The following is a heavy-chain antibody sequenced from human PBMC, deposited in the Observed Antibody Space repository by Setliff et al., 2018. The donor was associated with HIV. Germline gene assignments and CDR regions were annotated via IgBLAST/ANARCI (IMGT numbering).Heavy chain of an antibody. CDR2: ISPDGSAT. Sequence: PGGSLRLSCAASGFTFDDYTMHWVRQAPGKGLEWVSLISPDGSATYYVDTVKGRFTISRDNAKNSLYLQLNSLRVEDTAMYYCMRWGLRYAIDYWGQGMLVTVSS. J-gene: IGHJ4*02. CDR1: GFTFDDYT. CDR3: MRWGLRYAIDY. V-gene: IGHV3-43*01. D-gene: IGHD2-21*02.